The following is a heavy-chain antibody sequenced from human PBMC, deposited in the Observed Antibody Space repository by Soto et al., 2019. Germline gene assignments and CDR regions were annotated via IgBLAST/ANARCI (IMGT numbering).Heavy chain of an antibody. V-gene: IGHV1-18*01. D-gene: IGHD2-21*02. J-gene: IGHJ4*01. CDR3: ARSRRTCTGDNCYSDFDY. CDR1: GYTFTDYG. CDR2: ITPHNGKT. Sequence: ASVKVSCKASGYTFTDYGINWMRQAPGQGFEWMGWITPHNGKTIYAQKLQGRVTMTTDTSTSTTYMELRGLRSDDTAVYYCARSRRTCTGDNCYSDFDYWGHGTLVTVSS.